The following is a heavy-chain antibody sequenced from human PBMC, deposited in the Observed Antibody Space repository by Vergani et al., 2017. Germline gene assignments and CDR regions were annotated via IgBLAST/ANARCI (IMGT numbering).Heavy chain of an antibody. CDR2: INPNSGGT. D-gene: IGHD2-2*01. CDR1: GYTFTGYY. J-gene: IGHJ4*02. CDR3: ARVSCSSTSCYLGPFDY. V-gene: IGHV1-2*02. Sequence: QVQLVQSGAEVKKPGASVKVSCKASGYTFTGYYMHWVRQAPGQGLEWMGWINPNSGGTNYAQKFQGRVTMTRDTSISTAYMELSRLRSDDTAVYYCARVSCSSTSCYLGPFDYWGQGTLVTVSS.